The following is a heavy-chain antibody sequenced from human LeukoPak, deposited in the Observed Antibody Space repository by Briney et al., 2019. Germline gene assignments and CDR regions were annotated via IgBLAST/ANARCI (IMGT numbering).Heavy chain of an antibody. D-gene: IGHD3-22*01. CDR3: ARATYYYDSSGYYYEGGVDY. J-gene: IGHJ4*02. CDR1: GYTFIGYY. Sequence: ASVKVSCKASGYTFIGYYMHWVRQAPGQGLEWMGWINPNSGGTNHAQKFQGRVTMTRDTSISTAYMELSRLRSDDTAVYYCARATYYYDSSGYYYEGGVDYWGQGTLVTVSS. CDR2: INPNSGGT. V-gene: IGHV1-2*02.